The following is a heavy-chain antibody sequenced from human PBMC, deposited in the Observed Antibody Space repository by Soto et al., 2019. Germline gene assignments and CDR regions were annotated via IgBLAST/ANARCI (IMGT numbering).Heavy chain of an antibody. CDR1: GFAFNSYG. Sequence: PGGSLRLSCEAAGFAFNSYGINWVRQAPGKGLEWVSAISGSGGSSYYADSVKGRFTISRDNSKNTLFLQMNSLRAEDTAIYYCAKGGSYYYDSSGYYANWGQGTLVTVSS. V-gene: IGHV3-23*01. D-gene: IGHD3-22*01. CDR3: AKGGSYYYDSSGYYAN. CDR2: ISGSGGSS. J-gene: IGHJ4*02.